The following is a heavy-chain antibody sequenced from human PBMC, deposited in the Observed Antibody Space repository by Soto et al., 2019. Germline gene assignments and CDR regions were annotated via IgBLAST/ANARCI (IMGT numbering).Heavy chain of an antibody. Sequence: VASVKVSCKASGYTFSIYSINWVRQAPGQGLEWMGWISPYNDNTNYAQKFQGRVTMTTDTSTSTAYMELRSLRSDDTAAYYCARDQDSSGWTVIDYWGQGTLVTVSS. D-gene: IGHD6-19*01. V-gene: IGHV1-18*01. CDR1: GYTFSIYS. J-gene: IGHJ4*02. CDR3: ARDQDSSGWTVIDY. CDR2: ISPYNDNT.